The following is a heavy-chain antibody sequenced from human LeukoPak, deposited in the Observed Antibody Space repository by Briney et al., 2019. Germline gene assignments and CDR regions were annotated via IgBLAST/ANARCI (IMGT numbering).Heavy chain of an antibody. CDR1: GFTFDDYA. CDR2: ISWNSGSI. CDR3: ARLISTSSSRFTDY. D-gene: IGHD6-6*01. J-gene: IGHJ4*02. Sequence: GRSLRLSCAASGFTFDDYAMHWVRQAPGKGPEWVSGISWNSGSIGYADSVKGRFTISRDNAKNSLYLQMNSLRAEDTAVYYCARLISTSSSRFTDYWGQGTLVTVSS. V-gene: IGHV3-9*01.